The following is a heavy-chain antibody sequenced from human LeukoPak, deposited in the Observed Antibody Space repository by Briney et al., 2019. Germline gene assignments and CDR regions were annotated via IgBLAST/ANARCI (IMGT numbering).Heavy chain of an antibody. V-gene: IGHV1-69*06. J-gene: IGHJ4*02. CDR1: GGTFSSYA. D-gene: IGHD5-12*01. CDR3: ARHPDIVATTLIDY. CDR2: IIPIFGTA. Sequence: SVKVSCKASGGTFSSYAISWVRQAPGQGLEWMGRIIPIFGTANYAQKFQGRATITADKSTSTAYMELSSLRSEDTAVYYCARHPDIVATTLIDYWGQGTLVTVSS.